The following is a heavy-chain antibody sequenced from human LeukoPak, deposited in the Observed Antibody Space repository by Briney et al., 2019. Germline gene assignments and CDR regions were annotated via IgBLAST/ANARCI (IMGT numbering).Heavy chain of an antibody. CDR3: ARASGPFDY. D-gene: IGHD1-26*01. CDR2: IWPDGSNK. V-gene: IGHV3-33*01. CDR1: GFTFSTYG. Sequence: GRSLRLSCAASGFTFSTYGVHWVRQAPGKGLEWVAVIWPDGSNKYYADSVKGRFTISRDNSKSTLYLQMNSLRAEDTAVYYCARASGPFDYWGQRTLVTVSS. J-gene: IGHJ4*02.